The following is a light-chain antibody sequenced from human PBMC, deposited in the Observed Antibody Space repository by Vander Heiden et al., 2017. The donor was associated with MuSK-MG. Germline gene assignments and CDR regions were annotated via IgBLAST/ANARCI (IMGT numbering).Light chain of an antibody. CDR1: QAISNG. V-gene: IGKV1-27*01. CDR2: SAS. J-gene: IGKJ1*01. CDR3: LQDYTTPSWT. Sequence: DIQVTQSPSSLSASVGDRVTISCRASQAISNGLSWYQHKPGQAPTLLIYSASNLQSGVPSRFSGSGSGTEFTLTISSLQPEDVATYFCLQDYTTPSWTFGQGTKVEI.